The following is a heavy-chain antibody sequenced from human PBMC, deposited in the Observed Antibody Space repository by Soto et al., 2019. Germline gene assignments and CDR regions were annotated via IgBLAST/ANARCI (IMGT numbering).Heavy chain of an antibody. V-gene: IGHV1-2*04. CDR3: ARQQWLAIGGEVIHDAFDI. J-gene: IGHJ3*02. CDR2: INPNSGGT. Sequence: ASVKVSCKASGYTFTGYYMHWVRQAPGQGLEWMGWINPNSGGTNYAQKFQGWVTMTRDTSIRTAYMELGRLRSDDTAVYYCARQQWLAIGGEVIHDAFDIWGQGTMVTVSS. D-gene: IGHD6-19*01. CDR1: GYTFTGYY.